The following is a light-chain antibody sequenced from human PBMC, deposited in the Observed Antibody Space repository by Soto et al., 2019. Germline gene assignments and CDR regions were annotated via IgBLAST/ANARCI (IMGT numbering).Light chain of an antibody. Sequence: EVVLTQSPGTLSLSPGERATPSCRASQSVSNYLAWYQQKPGQAPRLLMYDASNRATGSPARFSGYGSGTDFTLTISSLEPEDFAVYYCQQRYNWPSITFGQGTRLEIK. J-gene: IGKJ5*01. V-gene: IGKV3-11*01. CDR2: DAS. CDR3: QQRYNWPSIT. CDR1: QSVSNY.